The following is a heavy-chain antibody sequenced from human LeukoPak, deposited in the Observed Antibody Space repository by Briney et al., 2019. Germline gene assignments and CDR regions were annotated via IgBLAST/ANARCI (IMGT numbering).Heavy chain of an antibody. CDR1: GGSISSGGYY. J-gene: IGHJ5*02. D-gene: IGHD2-2*01. Sequence: PSETLSLTCTVSGGSISSGGYYWSWIRQPPGKGLEWIGYIYHSGSTYYNPSLKSRVTMSVDRSKNQFSLKLSSVTAADTAVYYCARTPATNCSSTSCHGLPFDPWGQGTLVTVSS. V-gene: IGHV4-30-2*01. CDR2: IYHSGST. CDR3: ARTPATNCSSTSCHGLPFDP.